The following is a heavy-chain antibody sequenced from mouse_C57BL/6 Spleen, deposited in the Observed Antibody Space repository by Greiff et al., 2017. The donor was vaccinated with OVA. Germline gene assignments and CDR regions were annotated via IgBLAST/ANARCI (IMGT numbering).Heavy chain of an antibody. CDR1: GYTFTDYY. V-gene: IGHV1-76*01. J-gene: IGHJ2*01. D-gene: IGHD1-1*01. CDR2: IYPGSGNT. Sequence: QVQLKESGAELVRPGASVKLSCKASGYTFTDYYINWVKQRPGQGLEWIARIYPGSGNTYYNEKFKGKATLTAEKSSSTAYMQLSSLTSEDSAVYFCARWDYYYGSSYHFDYWGQGTTLTVSS. CDR3: ARWDYYYGSSYHFDY.